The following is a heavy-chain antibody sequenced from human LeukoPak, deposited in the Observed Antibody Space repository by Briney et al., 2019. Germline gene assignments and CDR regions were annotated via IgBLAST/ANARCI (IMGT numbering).Heavy chain of an antibody. J-gene: IGHJ5*02. CDR3: ASVGYYYGSGSYNWFDP. Sequence: ASVKVSCKASGYTFTGYYMHWVRQAPGQGLEWMGWINPNSGGTNYAQKFQGRVTMTRDTSISTAYMELSRLRSDDTAVYYCASVGYYYGSGSYNWFDPWGQGTLVTVSS. D-gene: IGHD3-10*01. CDR1: GYTFTGYY. CDR2: INPNSGGT. V-gene: IGHV1-2*02.